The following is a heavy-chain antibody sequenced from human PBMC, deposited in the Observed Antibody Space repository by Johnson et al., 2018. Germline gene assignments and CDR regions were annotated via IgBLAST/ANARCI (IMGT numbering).Heavy chain of an antibody. J-gene: IGHJ3*02. CDR3: TRPPLGVTIFGVVTDDAFDI. CDR1: GFTFSGSA. CDR2: IRSKANSYAT. D-gene: IGHD3-3*01. Sequence: EQLQESGGGLVQPGGSLKLSCAASGFTFSGSAMHWVRQASGKGLEWVGRIRSKANSYATAYAASVKGRFTISRDDSKNTAYLQMNSLKTEDTAVYYCTRPPLGVTIFGVVTDDAFDIWGQGTMVTVSS. V-gene: IGHV3-73*02.